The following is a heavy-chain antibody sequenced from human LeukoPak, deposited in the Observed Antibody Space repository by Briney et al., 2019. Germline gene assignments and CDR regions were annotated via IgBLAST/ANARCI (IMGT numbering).Heavy chain of an antibody. CDR3: ARDKKTYYYDSSGYSGIDY. J-gene: IGHJ4*02. Sequence: SETLSLTCAVYGGSFSGYYWSWIRQPPGKGLEWIGEINHSGSTNYNPSLKSRVTISVDTSKDQFSLKLSSVTAADTAVYYCARDKKTYYYDSSGYSGIDYWGQGTLVTVSS. D-gene: IGHD3-22*01. V-gene: IGHV4-34*01. CDR2: INHSGST. CDR1: GGSFSGYY.